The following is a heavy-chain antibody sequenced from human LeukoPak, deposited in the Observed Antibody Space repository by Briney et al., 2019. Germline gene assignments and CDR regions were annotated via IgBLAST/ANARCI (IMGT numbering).Heavy chain of an antibody. CDR3: AGYHDYGDYHAFDI. J-gene: IGHJ3*02. CDR2: IIPTFGTA. D-gene: IGHD4-17*01. CDR1: VGTFSSYA. V-gene: IGHV1-69*13. Sequence: SVKVSCMASVGTFSSYAISWVRQAPGQGLEWMGGIIPTFGTASYAQKFQGRATLTADESTSTAYMELSSLRAEDTAVYYYAGYHDYGDYHAFDIWGQGTMITVPS.